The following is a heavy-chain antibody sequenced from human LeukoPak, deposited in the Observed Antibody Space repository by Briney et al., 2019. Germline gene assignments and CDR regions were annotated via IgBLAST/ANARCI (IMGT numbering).Heavy chain of an antibody. J-gene: IGHJ6*02. V-gene: IGHV4-59*01. CDR3: ATGVRGYSYGSWYYYGMDV. Sequence: SETLSLTCTVSGGSISSYYWSWIRQPPGKGLEWMGYIYYSGSTNYNPSLKSRVTISVDTSKNQFSLKLSSVTAADTAVYYCATGVRGYSYGSWYYYGMDVWGQGTTVTVSS. CDR2: IYYSGST. CDR1: GGSISSYY. D-gene: IGHD5-18*01.